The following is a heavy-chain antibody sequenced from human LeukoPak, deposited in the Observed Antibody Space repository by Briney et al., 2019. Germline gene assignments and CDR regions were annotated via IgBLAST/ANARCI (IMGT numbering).Heavy chain of an antibody. Sequence: ASVKASCKASGYTFTSYAMHWVRQAPGQRLEWMGWINAGNGNTKYSQKFQGRVTITRDTSASTAYMELSSLRSEDTAVYYCARRRGLWFGVLSYGMDVWGQGTTVTVSS. CDR2: INAGNGNT. V-gene: IGHV1-3*01. D-gene: IGHD3-10*01. J-gene: IGHJ6*02. CDR1: GYTFTSYA. CDR3: ARRRGLWFGVLSYGMDV.